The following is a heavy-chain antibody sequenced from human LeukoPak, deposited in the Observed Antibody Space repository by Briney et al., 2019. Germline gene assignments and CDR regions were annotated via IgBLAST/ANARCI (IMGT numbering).Heavy chain of an antibody. V-gene: IGHV1-2*06. CDR1: GYTFTGYY. J-gene: IGHJ6*02. Sequence: ASVKVSCKASGYTFTGYYMHWVRQAPGQGLEWMGRINPNSGGTNYAQKFQGRVTMTRDTSISTAYMELSRLRSDDTAVYYCARLDKGFWSGYYYYYYGMDVWAKGPRSPSP. CDR2: INPNSGGT. CDR3: ARLDKGFWSGYYYYYYGMDV. D-gene: IGHD3-3*01.